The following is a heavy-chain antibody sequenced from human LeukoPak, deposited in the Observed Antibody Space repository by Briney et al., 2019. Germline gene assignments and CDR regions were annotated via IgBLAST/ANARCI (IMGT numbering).Heavy chain of an antibody. CDR1: GFTFSDYY. CDR2: ISSSGSTI. CDR3: ARDRRHLRGYFDL. J-gene: IGHJ2*01. Sequence: GGSLRLSCAASGFTFSDYYMSWIRQAPGKGLEWVSYISSSGSTIYCADSVKGRFTISRDNAKNSLYLQMNSPRAEDTAVYYCARDRRHLRGYFDLWGRGTLVTVSS. V-gene: IGHV3-11*01.